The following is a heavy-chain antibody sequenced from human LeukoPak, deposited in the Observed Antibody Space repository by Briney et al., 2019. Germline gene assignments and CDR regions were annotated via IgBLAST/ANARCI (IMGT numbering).Heavy chain of an antibody. CDR2: INPNSGGT. V-gene: IGHV1-2*06. CDR1: GYTFTGYY. Sequence: ASVKVSCRASGYTFTGYYMHWVRQAPGQGLEWMGRINPNSGGTNYAQKFQGRVTMTRDTSISTAYMELSRLRSDDTAAYYCASVSDYDSSGYRADYWGQGTLVTVSS. J-gene: IGHJ4*02. CDR3: ASVSDYDSSGYRADY. D-gene: IGHD3-22*01.